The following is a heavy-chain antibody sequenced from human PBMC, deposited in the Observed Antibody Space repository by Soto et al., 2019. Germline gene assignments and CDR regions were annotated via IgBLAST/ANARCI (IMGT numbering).Heavy chain of an antibody. CDR1: GYTFTDCY. Sequence: QVQLVQSGAEVKKPGPSVRVSCKASGYTFTDCYVHWVRQAPGQGLEWMGWINPKSGGTNIAQRFKGRVNMTRDMSINTAYMELNSLKSYDTAVYYCVRDGLVSSANYYFDYWGQGTLVTVSS. CDR3: VRDGLVSSANYYFDY. CDR2: INPKSGGT. D-gene: IGHD6-13*01. J-gene: IGHJ4*02. V-gene: IGHV1-2*02.